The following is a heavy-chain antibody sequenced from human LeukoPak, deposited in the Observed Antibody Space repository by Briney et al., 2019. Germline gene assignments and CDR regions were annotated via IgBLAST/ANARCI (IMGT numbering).Heavy chain of an antibody. V-gene: IGHV3-48*04. CDR2: ISSSGSTI. D-gene: IGHD3-10*02. CDR1: GFTLSSYG. Sequence: GGTLRLSCAASGFTLSSYGMNWVRQAPGKGLEWVSYISSSGSTIYYADSVKGRFTISRDNAKNSLYLQMNSLRAEDTAVYYCAELGITMIGGVWGKGTTVTISS. CDR3: AELGITMIGGV. J-gene: IGHJ6*04.